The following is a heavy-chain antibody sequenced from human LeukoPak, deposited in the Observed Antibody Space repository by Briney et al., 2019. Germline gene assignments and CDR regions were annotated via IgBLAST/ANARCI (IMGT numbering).Heavy chain of an antibody. Sequence: SETLSLTCPVYGGSFSGYYCGWIRQPPGRWLEWIAEINHSGRTNYNPPLKSRVTISVDTSKNQFSLRLRSVPAADTAVYYCARGSVLRYFCWLLVLSPSRPGVYFFDYWGQGTLVTVSS. CDR3: ARGSVLRYFCWLLVLSPSRPGVYFFDY. D-gene: IGHD3-9*01. V-gene: IGHV4-34*01. J-gene: IGHJ4*02. CDR2: INHSGRT. CDR1: GGSFSGYY.